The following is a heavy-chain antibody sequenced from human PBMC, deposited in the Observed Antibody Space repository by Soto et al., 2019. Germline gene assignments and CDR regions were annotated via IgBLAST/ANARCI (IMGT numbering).Heavy chain of an antibody. Sequence: SETLSLTCTVSGGSISSSSYYWGWIRQPPGKGLEWIGEINHSGSTNYNPSLKSRVTISVDTSKNQFSLKLSSVTAADTAVYYCARDAYYGSGSHFDYWGQGTLVTVSS. CDR3: ARDAYYGSGSHFDY. CDR2: INHSGST. CDR1: GGSISSSSYY. V-gene: IGHV4-39*07. J-gene: IGHJ4*02. D-gene: IGHD3-10*01.